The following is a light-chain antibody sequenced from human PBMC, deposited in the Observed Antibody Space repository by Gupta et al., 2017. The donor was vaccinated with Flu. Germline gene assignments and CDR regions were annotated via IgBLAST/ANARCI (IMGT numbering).Light chain of an antibody. Sequence: DIQMTQSPSSLSASVGDRVTITCRASQSISSYLNWYQQKPGKAPKVLIYAASSLQSGVPSRFSGSGSGTDFTLTISSLQFEDFATYYCQQSYRTPYSFGQGTKLEIK. CDR3: QQSYRTPYS. V-gene: IGKV1-39*01. CDR2: AAS. CDR1: QSISSY. J-gene: IGKJ2*03.